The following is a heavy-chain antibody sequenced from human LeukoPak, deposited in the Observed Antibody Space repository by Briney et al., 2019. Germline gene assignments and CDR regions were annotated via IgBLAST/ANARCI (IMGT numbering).Heavy chain of an antibody. CDR2: IWYDGSNK. D-gene: IGHD2-15*01. CDR3: ARVVAGHDAFDI. V-gene: IGHV3-33*01. CDR1: GFTFSSYG. Sequence: GRSLRLSCAAAGFTFSSYGMHWVRQAPGKGLEWVAVIWYDGSNKYYVDSVKGRFTISRDNSKNTLYLQMNSLRAEDTAVYYCARVVAGHDAFDIWGQGTMVTVSS. J-gene: IGHJ3*02.